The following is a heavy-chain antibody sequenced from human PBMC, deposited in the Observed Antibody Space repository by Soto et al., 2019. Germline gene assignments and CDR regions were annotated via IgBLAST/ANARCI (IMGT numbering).Heavy chain of an antibody. V-gene: IGHV5-10-1*01. CDR2: IDPSDSQT. CDR3: ARQIYDSDTGPNFQYYFDS. J-gene: IGHJ4*02. CDR1: GCSFGGYW. Sequence: GEALKISCNGAGCSFGGYWITCVRQKPGKGMEWMGRIDPSDSQTYYSPSFRGHVTISATKSITTVFLQWSSLRASDTAMYYCARQIYDSDTGPNFQYYFDSWGQGTPVTVSS. D-gene: IGHD3-22*01.